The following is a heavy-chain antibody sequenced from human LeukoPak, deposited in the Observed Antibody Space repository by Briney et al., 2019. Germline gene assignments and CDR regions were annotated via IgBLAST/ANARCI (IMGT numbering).Heavy chain of an antibody. CDR2: MNPNSGNT. Sequence: GASVKVSCKASGYTFTSYDINWVRQATGRGLEWMGWMNPNSGNTGYAQKFQGRVTMTRNTSINTAYMELSSLRAEDTAVYYCARFLYGDYALDYWGQGTLVTVSS. V-gene: IGHV1-8*01. D-gene: IGHD4-17*01. J-gene: IGHJ4*02. CDR1: GYTFTSYD. CDR3: ARFLYGDYALDY.